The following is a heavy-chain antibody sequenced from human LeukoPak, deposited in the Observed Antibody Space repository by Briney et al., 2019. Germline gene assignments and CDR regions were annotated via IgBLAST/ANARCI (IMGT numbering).Heavy chain of an antibody. CDR3: ARELRYDNSDSGAF. CDR1: GFTVSSNY. Sequence: GGSLRLSCAASGFTVSSNYMSWVRQAPGKGLEWVSDIYSGGSTSYADSVKGRFSISRDNSKNTVFLQMNSLRAEDTAQYYCARELRYDNSDSGAFWGQGTVVTVSS. CDR2: IYSGGST. D-gene: IGHD3-22*01. J-gene: IGHJ3*01. V-gene: IGHV3-53*01.